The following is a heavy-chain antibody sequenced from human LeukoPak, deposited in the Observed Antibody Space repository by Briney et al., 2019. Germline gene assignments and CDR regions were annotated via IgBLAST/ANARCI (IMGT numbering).Heavy chain of an antibody. D-gene: IGHD2-2*02. CDR3: ARGPKANIVVVPAAIPRFDY. V-gene: IGHV4-34*01. J-gene: IGHJ4*02. CDR1: GGSFSGYY. Sequence: SETLSLTCAVYGGSFSGYYWSWIRQPPGKGLEWIGEINHSGSTNYNPSLKSRVTISVDTSKNQFSLKLSSVTAADTAVYYCARGPKANIVVVPAAIPRFDYWGQGILVTVSS. CDR2: INHSGST.